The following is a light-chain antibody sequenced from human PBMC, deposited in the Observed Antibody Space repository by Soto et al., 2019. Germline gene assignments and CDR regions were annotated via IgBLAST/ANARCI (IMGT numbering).Light chain of an antibody. CDR1: QSINSH. CDR2: AAS. J-gene: IGKJ5*01. CDR3: QQSLKIPLT. Sequence: VHMTQSPSSLSASVGYRVTIVCRASQSINSHLNWYQQQQGKAPKLLIFAASSLQSGVSSRFSGSGYVTDFNLTISSLQPEDSATYFCQQSLKIPLTFGQGTRLEIK. V-gene: IGKV1-39*01.